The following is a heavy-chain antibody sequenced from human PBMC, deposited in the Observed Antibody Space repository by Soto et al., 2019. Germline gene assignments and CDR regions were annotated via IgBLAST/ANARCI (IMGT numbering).Heavy chain of an antibody. CDR2: ISGGGSIT. V-gene: IGHV3-23*01. D-gene: IGHD6-13*01. Sequence: GGSLRLSCAASGFTFTNYAMTWVRQAPGKGLEWVSTISGGGSITYYADSLKGRFTISRDNSKNTLYLQINSLRAEDTAVYYYAITIRGGYSSSWYYFDYWGQGTLVTVSS. J-gene: IGHJ4*02. CDR3: AITIRGGYSSSWYYFDY. CDR1: GFTFTNYA.